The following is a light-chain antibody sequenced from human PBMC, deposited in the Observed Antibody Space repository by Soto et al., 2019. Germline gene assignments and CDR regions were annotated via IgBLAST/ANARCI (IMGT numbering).Light chain of an antibody. V-gene: IGKV3D-20*02. CDR1: QSVSSSY. CDR3: QQRIT. Sequence: EIVMTQSPATLSVSPGERATLSCRASQSVSSSYLAWYQQKPGQAPRLLIYDASNRATGIPARFSGSGSGTDFTLTISRLEPEDFAVYYCQQRITFGQGTRLET. J-gene: IGKJ5*01. CDR2: DAS.